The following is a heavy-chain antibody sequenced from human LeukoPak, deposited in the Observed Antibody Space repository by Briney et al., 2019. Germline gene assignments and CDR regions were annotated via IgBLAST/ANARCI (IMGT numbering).Heavy chain of an antibody. J-gene: IGHJ3*02. CDR2: IYYSGST. CDR1: GGSISSSSYY. Sequence: SETLSLTCTVSGGSISSSSYYWGWIRQPPGKGLEWIGSIYYSGSTYYNPSLKSRVTISVDTSKNQFSLKLSSVTAADTAVYYCASAHYYDSSGYSLGDAFDTWGQGTMVTVSS. V-gene: IGHV4-39*01. CDR3: ASAHYYDSSGYSLGDAFDT. D-gene: IGHD3-22*01.